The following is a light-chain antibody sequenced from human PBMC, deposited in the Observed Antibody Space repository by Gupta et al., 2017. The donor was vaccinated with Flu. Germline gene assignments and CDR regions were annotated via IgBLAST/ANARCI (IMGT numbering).Light chain of an antibody. V-gene: IGLV4-69*01. J-gene: IGLJ3*02. CDR2: SNSDGSH. CDR1: SGHSNYA. CDR3: QAWGFGFRV. Sequence: QLVLTQSPSASASLGASVKLTCTLSSGHSNYAIAWHQQHPEKGPRYLMKSNSDGSHSKGDGIPDRFSGSSSGAERYLTISSLQSEDEADDYCQAWGFGFRVFGGGTKLTVL.